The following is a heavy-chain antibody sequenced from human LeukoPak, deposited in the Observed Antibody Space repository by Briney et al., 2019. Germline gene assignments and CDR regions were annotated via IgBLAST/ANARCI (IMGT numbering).Heavy chain of an antibody. V-gene: IGHV4-38-2*01. CDR1: GYSISSGYY. CDR2: INHSGST. J-gene: IGHJ4*02. CDR3: ARTTGTTTIDY. D-gene: IGHD1-1*01. Sequence: SETLSLTCAVSGYSISSGYYWGWIRPPPGKGLEWIGSINHSGSTYYNPSLESRVTISVDTSKNQFSLKLSSVTAADTAVYYCARTTGTTTIDYWGQGTLVTVSS.